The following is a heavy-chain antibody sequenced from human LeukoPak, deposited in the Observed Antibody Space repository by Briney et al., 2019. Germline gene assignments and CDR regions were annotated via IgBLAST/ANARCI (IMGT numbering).Heavy chain of an antibody. CDR3: VRVASRAFDY. Sequence: GGSLRLSCVVSGITFSGYSMIWVRLAPGKGLEWLSFMTTSGNTIFYAESVKDRFTISRDNSKNTLYLQMSSLRAEDTAVYYCVRVASRAFDYWGQGTLVTVSS. V-gene: IGHV3-48*01. CDR2: MTTSGNTI. CDR1: GITFSGYS. J-gene: IGHJ4*02.